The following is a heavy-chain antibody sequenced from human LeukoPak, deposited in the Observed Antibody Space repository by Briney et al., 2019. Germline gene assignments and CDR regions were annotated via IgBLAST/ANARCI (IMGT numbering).Heavy chain of an antibody. CDR1: GGTFSSYA. J-gene: IGHJ3*02. D-gene: IGHD4-17*01. Sequence: GSSVKVSCKASGGTFSSYAISWMQQAPGQGLEWMGRIIPIFGIANYAQKFQGRVTITADKSTSTAYMELSSLRSEDTAVYYCARVPDYGDYRAAFDIWGQGTMVTVSS. V-gene: IGHV1-69*04. CDR3: ARVPDYGDYRAAFDI. CDR2: IIPIFGIA.